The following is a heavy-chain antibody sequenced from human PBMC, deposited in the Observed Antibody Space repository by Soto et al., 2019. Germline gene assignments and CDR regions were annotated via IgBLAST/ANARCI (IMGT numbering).Heavy chain of an antibody. J-gene: IGHJ4*02. V-gene: IGHV3-53*01. D-gene: IGHD6-13*01. CDR1: GFSVSTSH. CDR3: AKDQGSSWYELDY. Sequence: GGSLRLSCAAAGFSVSTSHISWVRQAPGKGLEWVSVIYSGGATHYAVSVKGRFTISRDNSKNTLYLQMNSLRAEDTAVYYCAKDQGSSWYELDYWGQGTLVTVSS. CDR2: IYSGGAT.